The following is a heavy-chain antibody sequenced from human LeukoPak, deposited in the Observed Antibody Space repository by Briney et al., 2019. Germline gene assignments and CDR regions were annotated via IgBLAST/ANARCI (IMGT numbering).Heavy chain of an antibody. J-gene: IGHJ4*02. CDR3: AREIGQWLVLDY. CDR1: GYTFTSYY. CDR2: INPSGGST. V-gene: IGHV1-46*01. D-gene: IGHD6-19*01. Sequence: ASVKVSCKASGYTFTSYYMHWVRQAPGQGLEWMGIINPSGGSTSYAQKFQGRVTMTRDTSTSTVYMELSSLRFKDTAVYYCAREIGQWLVLDYWGQGTLVTVSS.